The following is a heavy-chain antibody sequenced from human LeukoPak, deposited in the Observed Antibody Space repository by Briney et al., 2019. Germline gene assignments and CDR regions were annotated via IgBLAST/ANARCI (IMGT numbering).Heavy chain of an antibody. J-gene: IGHJ4*02. CDR1: GFTFSSYA. Sequence: SGGSLRLSCAASGFTFSSYAMHWVRQAPGKGLEWVAVISYDGSNKYYADSVKGRFTISRDNSKNTLYLQMNSLRAEDTAVYYCARDLALLRTYSSSSWGVLDYWGQGTLVTVSS. D-gene: IGHD6-6*01. V-gene: IGHV3-30*04. CDR3: ARDLALLRTYSSSSWGVLDY. CDR2: ISYDGSNK.